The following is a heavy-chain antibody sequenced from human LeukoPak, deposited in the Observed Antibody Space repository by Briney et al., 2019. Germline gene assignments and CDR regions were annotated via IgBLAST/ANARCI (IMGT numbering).Heavy chain of an antibody. J-gene: IGHJ5*02. V-gene: IGHV1-69*01. Sequence: GASVKVSCKASGGTFSSYAVSWVRQAPGQGLEWMGGIIPIFGTANYAQKFQGRVTITADESTSTAYMELSSLRSEGTAVYYCARGGPNGYTYAVRYYNWFDPWGQGTLVTVSS. CDR2: IIPIFGTA. CDR1: GGTFSSYA. CDR3: ARGGPNGYTYAVRYYNWFDP. D-gene: IGHD5-24*01.